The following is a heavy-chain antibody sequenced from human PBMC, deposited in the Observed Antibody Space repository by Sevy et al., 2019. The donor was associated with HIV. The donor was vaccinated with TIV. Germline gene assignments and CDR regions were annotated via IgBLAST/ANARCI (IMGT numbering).Heavy chain of an antibody. V-gene: IGHV4-39*01. Sequence: SETLSLTCTVSGDSMSRSNHYWGWIRQPPGKGLEWIGIIYYRGTTYYNPSRKSRITISEDTSKNQFSLRLTSVTAADTALYFCARLLGDNGYFDQWGQGTLVTVSS. D-gene: IGHD4-17*01. CDR2: IYYRGTT. CDR3: ARLLGDNGYFDQ. J-gene: IGHJ4*02. CDR1: GDSMSRSNHY.